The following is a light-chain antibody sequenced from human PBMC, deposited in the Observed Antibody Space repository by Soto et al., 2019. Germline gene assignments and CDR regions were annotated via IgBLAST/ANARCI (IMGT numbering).Light chain of an antibody. CDR2: DVT. V-gene: IGLV2-14*03. Sequence: QSVLTQPASVSGSPGQSITISCTGTSSDVGRYKLVSWYQQHPGKAPKLMIYDVTYRPSGVSNRFSGSKSGNTASLTISGLQAEDEADYYCSSYTTSSTLIFGGGTKLTVL. J-gene: IGLJ2*01. CDR1: SSDVGRYKL. CDR3: SSYTTSSTLI.